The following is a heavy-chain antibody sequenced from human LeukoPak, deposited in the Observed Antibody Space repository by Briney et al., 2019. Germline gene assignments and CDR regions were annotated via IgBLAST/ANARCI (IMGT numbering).Heavy chain of an antibody. V-gene: IGHV1-46*01. CDR1: GYTFTSYY. CDR3: ARVDTAMDAFDY. Sequence: ASVKVSCKASGYTFTSYYMHWVRRAPGQGLEWMGIINPSGGSTSYAQKFQGRVTMTRDTSTSTVYMELSSLRSEDTAVYYCARVDTAMDAFDYWGQGTLVTVSS. J-gene: IGHJ4*02. D-gene: IGHD5-18*01. CDR2: INPSGGST.